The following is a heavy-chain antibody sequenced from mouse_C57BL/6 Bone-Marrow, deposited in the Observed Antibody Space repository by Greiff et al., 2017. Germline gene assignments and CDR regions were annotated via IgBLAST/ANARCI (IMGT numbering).Heavy chain of an antibody. V-gene: IGHV1-53*01. D-gene: IGHD2-3*01. CDR2: INPSNGGT. CDR3: ARSWIYDGYPFDY. CDR1: GYTFTSYW. Sequence: QVQLQQPGTELVKPGASVKLSCKASGYTFTSYWLHWVKQRPGQGLEWIGNINPSNGGTNYNEKFKSKATLTVDKSSSTAYMQLSSLTSEDSAVYYRARSWIYDGYPFDYWGQGTTLTVSS. J-gene: IGHJ2*01.